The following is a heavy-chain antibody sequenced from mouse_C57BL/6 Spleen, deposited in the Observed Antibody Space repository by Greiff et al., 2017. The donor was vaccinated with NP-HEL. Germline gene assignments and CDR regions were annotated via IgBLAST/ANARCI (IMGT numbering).Heavy chain of an antibody. Sequence: EVQLKQSGPELVKPGASVKISCKASGYTLTDYYMNWVKQRQGKSLEWIGEIYPNNGGTSNNEKFTGTTTRTEDKSSSTAYIELRSMTSEDSAVYYCASSDYYYSSTLDYWGQGTTLTVSS. CDR1: GYTLTDYY. CDR3: ASSDYYYSSTLDY. D-gene: IGHD1-1*01. V-gene: IGHV1-26*01. J-gene: IGHJ2*01. CDR2: IYPNNGGT.